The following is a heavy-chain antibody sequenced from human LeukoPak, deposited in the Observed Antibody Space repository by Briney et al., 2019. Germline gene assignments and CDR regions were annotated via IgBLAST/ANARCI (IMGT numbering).Heavy chain of an antibody. V-gene: IGHV4-39*07. CDR1: GGSTSSRSYY. Sequence: ASETLSLTCTVSGGSTSSRSYYWGWIRQPPGKGLEWIGIIYYSGSTYSNPSLRSRVTISVDTSKNQFSLKLSSVTAADTAVYYCARAVGSYGVDYWGQGTLVTVSS. CDR2: IYYSGST. D-gene: IGHD3-16*01. J-gene: IGHJ4*02. CDR3: ARAVGSYGVDY.